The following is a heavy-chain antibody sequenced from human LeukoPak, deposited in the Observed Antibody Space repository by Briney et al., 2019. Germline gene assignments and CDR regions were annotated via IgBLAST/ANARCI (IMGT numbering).Heavy chain of an antibody. CDR3: VRGAPFDY. CDR1: GFTFTSYW. J-gene: IGHJ4*02. V-gene: IGHV3-74*01. D-gene: IGHD1-26*01. Sequence: GGSLRLSCAASGFTFTSYWMHWVRQAPGKGLVWVSRINSDGTSTSYADSVKGRFTISRDNAKNMLYLEMNSLRVDDASVYYCVRGAPFDYWGQGTLVTVSS. CDR2: INSDGTST.